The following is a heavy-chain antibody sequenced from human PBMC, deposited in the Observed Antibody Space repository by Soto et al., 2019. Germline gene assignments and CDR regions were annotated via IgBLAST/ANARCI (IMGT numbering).Heavy chain of an antibody. CDR2: INHSGST. V-gene: IGHV4-34*01. CDR3: AGLYPYESSGYHLNY. Sequence: SETLSLTCAVYGGSFSGYYWSWIRQTPGKGLEWIGDINHSGSTYYNPSLGSRVTISVDTSKNQFSLKLRSVTAADTAVFYCAGLYPYESSGYHLNYWGQGALVTVSS. CDR1: GGSFSGYY. J-gene: IGHJ4*02. D-gene: IGHD3-22*01.